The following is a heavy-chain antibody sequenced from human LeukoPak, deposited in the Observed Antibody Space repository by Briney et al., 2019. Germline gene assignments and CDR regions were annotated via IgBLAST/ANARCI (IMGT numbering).Heavy chain of an antibody. CDR1: GYTFTGYD. CDR3: ARGVTVLGTVTTPDYFDY. J-gene: IGHJ4*02. V-gene: IGHV1-8*03. CDR2: MNPNSGNT. Sequence: ASVKVSCKASGYTFTGYDINWVRQATGQGLEWMGWMNPNSGNTGYAQKFQGRVTITRNTSISTAYMELSSLRSEDTAVYYCARGVTVLGTVTTPDYFDYWGQGTLVTVSS. D-gene: IGHD4-17*01.